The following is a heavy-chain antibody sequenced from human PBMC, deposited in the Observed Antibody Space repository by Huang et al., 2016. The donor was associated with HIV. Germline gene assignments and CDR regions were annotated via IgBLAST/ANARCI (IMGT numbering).Heavy chain of an antibody. D-gene: IGHD3-16*01. Sequence: QVQLVQSGAEVRKPGSSVKVSCRASGGSFNNCGINWVRQAPGQGLEGMGGIIPRVGTRNDEQRFKDSVTITADETTGVVHLEVTSLRSDDTAVYFCAKRGGAWGSPYAFDLWGPGTMVTVSS. CDR2: IIPRVGTR. CDR1: GGSFNNCG. J-gene: IGHJ3*01. V-gene: IGHV1-69*13. CDR3: AKRGGAWGSPYAFDL.